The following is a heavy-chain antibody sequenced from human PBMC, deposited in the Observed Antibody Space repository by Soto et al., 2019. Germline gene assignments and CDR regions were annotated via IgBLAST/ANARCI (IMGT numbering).Heavy chain of an antibody. J-gene: IGHJ4*02. V-gene: IGHV1-24*01. CDR2: FDPEDGET. D-gene: IGHD6-13*01. CDR1: GYTLTELS. CDR3: ATDPSSSWWGFDY. Sequence: QVQLVQSGAEVKKPGASVKVSCKVSGYTLTELSMHWVRQAPGKGLEWMGGFDPEDGETIYAQKFQGRGTMTEATSTDTAYMELSSLRSEDTAVYYCATDPSSSWWGFDYWGQGTLVTVSS.